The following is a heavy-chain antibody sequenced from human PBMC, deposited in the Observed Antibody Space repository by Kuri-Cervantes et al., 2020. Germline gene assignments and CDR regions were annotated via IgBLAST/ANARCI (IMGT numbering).Heavy chain of an antibody. D-gene: IGHD2-21*02. CDR1: GGSISSYY. J-gene: IGHJ4*02. V-gene: IGHV4-59*12. CDR3: ARELGVSGDYEFDS. Sequence: GSLRLSCTVSGGSISSYYWSWIRQPPGKGLEWIGYIYYSGSTNYNPALRSRVTISVDTSKNQFSLKLTSVTDADTAVYYCARELGVSGDYEFDSWGQGTLVTVSS. CDR2: IYYSGST.